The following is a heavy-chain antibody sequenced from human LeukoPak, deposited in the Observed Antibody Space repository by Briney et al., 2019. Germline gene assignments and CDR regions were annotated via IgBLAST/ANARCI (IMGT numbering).Heavy chain of an antibody. J-gene: IGHJ6*02. CDR1: GFTFSSYA. CDR2: ISGSGGST. Sequence: GGSLRLSCAASGFTFSSYAMSWVRQAPGKGLEWVSAISGSGGSTYYADSVKGRFTISRDNSKNTLYLQMNSLRAEDTAVYYCAKDKVGYSSGWTVYYYYGMDVWGQGTTVTVSS. CDR3: AKDKVGYSSGWTVYYYYGMDV. V-gene: IGHV3-23*01. D-gene: IGHD6-19*01.